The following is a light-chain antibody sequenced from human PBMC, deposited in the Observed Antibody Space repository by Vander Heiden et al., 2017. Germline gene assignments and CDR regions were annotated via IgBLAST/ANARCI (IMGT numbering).Light chain of an antibody. CDR3: ATWDSSLTVGL. CDR2: DNN. CDR1: SSNIGSHY. Sequence: SVLTQSPSLSAAPGQNVTISCSGSSSNIGSHYVSWYQQHPGTAPKLLIYDNNKRPSGIPDRFSGSKSGTSATLGITGLQTGDEADYYCATWDSSLTVGLFGGGTKLTAL. J-gene: IGLJ3*02. V-gene: IGLV1-51*01.